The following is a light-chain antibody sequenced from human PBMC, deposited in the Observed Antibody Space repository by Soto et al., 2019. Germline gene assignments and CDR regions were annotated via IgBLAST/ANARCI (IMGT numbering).Light chain of an antibody. V-gene: IGKV3-11*01. CDR2: DAS. Sequence: EVVLTQYPATLSLSPGERATLSCRASQSVSSYLAWYQQKPGQAPRLLIYDASNRATGIPARFSGTGSGTDFTLTINNPEPEDFAVYYCQVRTNWSIAFGRATRLEIK. CDR3: QVRTNWSIA. J-gene: IGKJ5*01. CDR1: QSVSSY.